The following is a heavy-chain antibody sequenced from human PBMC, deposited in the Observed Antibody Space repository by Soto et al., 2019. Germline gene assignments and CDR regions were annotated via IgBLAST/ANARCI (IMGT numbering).Heavy chain of an antibody. CDR2: ISFSSSSS. Sequence: GGSLRLSCAASGFTFSSSAMSWVRQAPGKGLEWVSAISFSSSSSHYADPVQGRFTISRDNSKNTLYLQMNSLRAEDTAVYYCAKEISLNYYFDYWGQGAVVTVSS. CDR3: AKEISLNYYFDY. D-gene: IGHD3-9*01. V-gene: IGHV3-23*01. CDR1: GFTFSSSA. J-gene: IGHJ4*02.